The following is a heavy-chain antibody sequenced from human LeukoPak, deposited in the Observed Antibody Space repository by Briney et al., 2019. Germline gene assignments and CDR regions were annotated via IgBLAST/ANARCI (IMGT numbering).Heavy chain of an antibody. J-gene: IGHJ4*02. CDR3: ARTTAATHGVFDY. Sequence: GRSLRPSCAASGFTFSSSGMLWVRQAPSKGLEWVALIWFDGSYKYYVDSVKGRFTISRDNSKNTVYLQMNSLRAEDTALYYCARTTAATHGVFDYWGQGTLVTVSS. D-gene: IGHD2-15*01. CDR2: IWFDGSYK. V-gene: IGHV3-33*01. CDR1: GFTFSSSG.